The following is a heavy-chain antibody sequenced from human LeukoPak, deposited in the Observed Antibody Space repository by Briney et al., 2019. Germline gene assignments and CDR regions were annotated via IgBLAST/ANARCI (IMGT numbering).Heavy chain of an antibody. CDR2: ISATGSST. CDR3: ATVRGYYDSSGPYYFNY. Sequence: GGSLRLSCAASEFTFSDYYMSWIRQAPGKGLEWVSLISATGSSTYYADSVKGRFTISRDNSKNSLYLRMNSLRAEDTAVYYCATVRGYYDSSGPYYFNYWGRGTLVTVSS. V-gene: IGHV3-11*04. D-gene: IGHD3-22*01. J-gene: IGHJ4*02. CDR1: EFTFSDYY.